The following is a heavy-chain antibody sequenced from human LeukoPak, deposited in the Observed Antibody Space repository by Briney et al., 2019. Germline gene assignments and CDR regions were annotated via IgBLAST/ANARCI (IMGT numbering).Heavy chain of an antibody. J-gene: IGHJ4*02. CDR2: IRTKTNNYAT. CDR3: ARGSNYCSSISCHMND. CDR1: GFIFSDSA. V-gene: IGHV3-73*01. D-gene: IGHD2-2*02. Sequence: GGSLRLSCAASGFIFSDSAIHWVRQASGKGLEWVGRIRTKTNNYATEFAASVKGRFTISRDDSKNTAYLQMNSLRAEDTAVYYCARGSNYCSSISCHMNDWGQGTLVTVSS.